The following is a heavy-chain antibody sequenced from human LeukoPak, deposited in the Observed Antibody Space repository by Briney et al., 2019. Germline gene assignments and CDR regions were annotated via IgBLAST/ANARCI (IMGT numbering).Heavy chain of an antibody. J-gene: IGHJ6*02. CDR1: GFIFSNYG. V-gene: IGHV3-33*01. CDR2: IWYDRSTK. CDR3: ARGYCSSTSCYVPQYYYYYGMDI. D-gene: IGHD2-2*01. Sequence: PGRSLRPSCAASGFIFSNYGMHWVRQAPGKGLEWVAVIWYDRSTKYYADSVKGRFTTSRDTSKNTLYLQLNSLRAEDTAVYYCARGYCSSTSCYVPQYYYYYGMDIWGQGTTVTVSS.